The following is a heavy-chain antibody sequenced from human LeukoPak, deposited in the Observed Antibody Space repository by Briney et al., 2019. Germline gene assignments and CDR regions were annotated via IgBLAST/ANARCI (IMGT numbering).Heavy chain of an antibody. J-gene: IGHJ4*02. CDR3: AKKSGYHFDY. V-gene: IGHV3-30*02. CDR2: VRNDGSIK. D-gene: IGHD5-18*01. CDR1: GFTFSSYG. Sequence: GGSLRLSCAASGFTFSSYGMHWVRQAPGKGLEWVAFVRNDGSIKYYADSVKGRFTISRDNSKNMVHLQMNSLRGEDTAMYYCAKKSGYHFDYWGQGTLVTVSS.